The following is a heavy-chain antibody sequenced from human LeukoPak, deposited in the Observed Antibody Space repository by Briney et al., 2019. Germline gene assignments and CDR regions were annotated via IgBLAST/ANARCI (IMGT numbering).Heavy chain of an antibody. J-gene: IGHJ6*03. V-gene: IGHV3-11*04. CDR2: ISSSGSTI. CDR1: GFTFSDYY. Sequence: PGGSLRLSCAASGFTFSDYYMTWIRQAPGRGLEWVSYISSSGSTIYYADSVKGRFTISRDNAKNSLYLQMNSLRAEDTAVYYCARAPPAQGSYYYMDVWGKGTTVTVSS. CDR3: ARAPPAQGSYYYMDV.